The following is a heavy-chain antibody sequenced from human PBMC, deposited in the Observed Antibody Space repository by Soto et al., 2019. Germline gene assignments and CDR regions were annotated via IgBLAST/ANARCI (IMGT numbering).Heavy chain of an antibody. V-gene: IGHV4-59*01. CDR1: GGSITSSY. J-gene: IGHJ6*02. CDR3: ARGEDAFFYYGLDV. CDR2: IYDTGISGYTPST. Sequence: SETLSLTCTVSGGSITSSYWSWIRRPPGKGLEWIAYIYDTGISGYTPSTSYNPSLNSRVTMSVYTSKSQFSLKLTSVTAADTAVYYCARGEDAFFYYGLDVWGQGITVTVSS.